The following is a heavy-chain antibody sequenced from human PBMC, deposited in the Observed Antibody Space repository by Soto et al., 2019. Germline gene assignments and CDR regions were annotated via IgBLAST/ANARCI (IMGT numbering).Heavy chain of an antibody. Sequence: ASVKVSCXASGYTFTSYAMHWVRQAPGQRLEWMGWINAGNGNTKYSQKFQGRVTITRDTSASTAYMELSSLRSEDTAVYYCARMGATLGYYYYGMDVWGQGTTVTVSS. D-gene: IGHD1-26*01. CDR2: INAGNGNT. CDR3: ARMGATLGYYYYGMDV. J-gene: IGHJ6*02. V-gene: IGHV1-3*01. CDR1: GYTFTSYA.